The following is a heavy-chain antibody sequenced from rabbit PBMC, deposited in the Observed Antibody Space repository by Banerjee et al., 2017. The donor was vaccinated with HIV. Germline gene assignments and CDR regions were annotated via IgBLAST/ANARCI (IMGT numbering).Heavy chain of an antibody. D-gene: IGHD6-1*01. CDR3: ARDWGGAAGDGYATGWLDL. V-gene: IGHV1S45*01. CDR1: GSDISNNYV. J-gene: IGHJ5*01. Sequence: QEQLEESGGDLVKPEGSLTLTCKASGSDISNNYVMCWVRQAPGKGLEWIGVVGAGVDGPDYASWVNGRFTISGDNAQNTVHLQMNSLTAADTATYFCARDWGGAAGDGYATGWLDLWGPGTLVTVS. CDR2: VGAGVDGP.